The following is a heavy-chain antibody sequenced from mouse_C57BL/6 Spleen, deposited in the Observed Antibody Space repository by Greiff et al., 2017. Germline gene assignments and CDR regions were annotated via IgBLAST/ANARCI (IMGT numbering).Heavy chain of an antibody. V-gene: IGHV1-69*01. D-gene: IGHD1-1*01. CDR1: GYTFTSYW. Sequence: QVQLQQPGAELVMPGASVKLSCKASGYTFTSYWMHWVKQRPGQGLEWIGEIDPSDSYTNYNQKFKGKSTLTVDKSSSTAYMQLSILTSEDSAVYDCARARDYDYGSSHYYAMDYWGQGTSVTVSS. CDR2: IDPSDSYT. CDR3: ARARDYDYGSSHYYAMDY. J-gene: IGHJ4*01.